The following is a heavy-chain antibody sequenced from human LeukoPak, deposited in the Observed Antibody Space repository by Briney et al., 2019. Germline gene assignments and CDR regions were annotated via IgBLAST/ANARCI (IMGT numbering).Heavy chain of an antibody. J-gene: IGHJ4*02. CDR3: ARGYGANFDY. D-gene: IGHD4/OR15-4a*01. Sequence: PGGSLRLSCAASGFTFSSYGMNWVRQAPGKGLEWVSYISSSSSTTYYADSVKGRFTISRDNANAKNSLYLQMNSVRAEDMAVYYCARGYGANFDYWGQGTLVTVSS. CDR2: ISSSSSTT. V-gene: IGHV3-48*04. CDR1: GFTFSSYG.